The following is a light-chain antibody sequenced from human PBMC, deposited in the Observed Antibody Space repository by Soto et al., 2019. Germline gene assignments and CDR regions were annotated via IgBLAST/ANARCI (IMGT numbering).Light chain of an antibody. CDR2: GAS. Sequence: EIVLTQSPATLSVSPGERATLSCRASQSVSTNLAWYQHKPGQAPRLLISGASTRATGLPARFSGSGSGTEFTLTISSLQSEDFAVYYCQQYNNWPITFGQGTRLEI. CDR3: QQYNNWPIT. V-gene: IGKV3-15*01. J-gene: IGKJ5*01. CDR1: QSVSTN.